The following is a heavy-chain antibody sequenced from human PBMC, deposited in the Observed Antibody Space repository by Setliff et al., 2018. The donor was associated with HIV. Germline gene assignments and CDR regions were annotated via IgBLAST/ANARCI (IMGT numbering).Heavy chain of an antibody. CDR3: ARVPRQLLKGAAAYFDY. CDR2: VYYSGST. D-gene: IGHD5-18*01. J-gene: IGHJ4*02. V-gene: IGHV4-59*11. Sequence: SETLSLTCTVSGGSINSHYWSWVRQSPGKGLEWIGSVYYSGSTNYNPSLKSRVTISVDTSKNQFSLRLSSVTAADTAVYYCARVPRQLLKGAAAYFDYWGQGILVTVSS. CDR1: GGSINSHY.